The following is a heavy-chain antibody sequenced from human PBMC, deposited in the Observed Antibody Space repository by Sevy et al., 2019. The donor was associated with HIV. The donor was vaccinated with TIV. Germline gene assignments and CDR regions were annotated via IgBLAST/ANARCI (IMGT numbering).Heavy chain of an antibody. D-gene: IGHD3-10*01. CDR1: GFIFRDYG. Sequence: GGSLRLSCAASGFIFRDYGMHWVRQAPGKGLEWVTFITFDGRNKNNGDSVRGRFTISRDNAKNTVYVQMNSLREEDTAAYYCAKESLVRGSKTEAFDIWGQGTMVTVSS. V-gene: IGHV3-30*02. CDR2: ITFDGRNK. J-gene: IGHJ3*02. CDR3: AKESLVRGSKTEAFDI.